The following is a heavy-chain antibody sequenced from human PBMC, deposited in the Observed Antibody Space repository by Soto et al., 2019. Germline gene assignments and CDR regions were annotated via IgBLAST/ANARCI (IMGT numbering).Heavy chain of an antibody. J-gene: IGHJ6*02. D-gene: IGHD3-3*01. CDR3: ARDTVAGDFWSGYPRPYYYYSGMYV. V-gene: IGHV3-30-3*01. CDR1: GFTFSSYA. Sequence: GGSLRLSCAASGFTFSSYAIHWVRQAPGKGLEWVAVISYDGSNKYYADSVKGRFTISRDNSKNTLYLQMNSLRAEDTAVYYCARDTVAGDFWSGYPRPYYYYSGMYVWGQGNTLTISS. CDR2: ISYDGSNK.